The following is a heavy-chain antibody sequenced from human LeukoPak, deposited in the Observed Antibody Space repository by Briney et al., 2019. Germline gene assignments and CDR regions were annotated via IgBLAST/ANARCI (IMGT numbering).Heavy chain of an antibody. CDR2: ISSSSDYI. Sequence: GGSLRLSCTASGFTFSSYSMNWVRQAPGKGLEWVSCISSSSDYIYYADSLKGRFTISRDNAKNSLYLQMNSLRAEDTAVYYCARVREMATRDFDYWGQGTLVTVSS. CDR3: ARVREMATRDFDY. J-gene: IGHJ4*02. D-gene: IGHD5-24*01. V-gene: IGHV3-21*01. CDR1: GFTFSSYS.